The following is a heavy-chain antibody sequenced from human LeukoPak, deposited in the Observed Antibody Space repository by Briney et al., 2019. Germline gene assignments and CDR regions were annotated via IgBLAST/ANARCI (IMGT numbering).Heavy chain of an antibody. CDR2: INPRGGSA. J-gene: IGHJ4*02. Sequence: EASVKVSCKASGYTFTNFYMHWVRQVPGQGLEWMGIINPRGGSASSAQKFQGRVTLTRDTSTSTVCMELSRLRSEDTALYYCARDYHGSGSLTTFDYWGQGTLVIVSS. CDR3: ARDYHGSGSLTTFDY. D-gene: IGHD3-10*01. CDR1: GYTFTNFY. V-gene: IGHV1-46*01.